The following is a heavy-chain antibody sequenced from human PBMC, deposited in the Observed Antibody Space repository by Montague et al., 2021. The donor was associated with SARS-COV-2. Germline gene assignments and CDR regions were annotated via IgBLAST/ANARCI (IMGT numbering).Heavy chain of an antibody. V-gene: IGHV4-34*01. J-gene: IGHJ4*02. D-gene: IGHD1-14*01. Sequence: SETLSLTCAVYGGSFIAYYWSWIRQPPGKGLEWIGEINPSGSTNYNSSLKSRVTISVDTSKHQFSLKLSSVTAADTAVYYCARHHLEPLDYWGQGTLVTVSS. CDR3: ARHHLEPLDY. CDR1: GGSFIAYY. CDR2: INPSGST.